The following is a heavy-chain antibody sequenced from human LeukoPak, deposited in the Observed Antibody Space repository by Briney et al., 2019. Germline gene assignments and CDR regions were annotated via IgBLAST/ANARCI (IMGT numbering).Heavy chain of an antibody. CDR3: ARDRSGSYYFDY. D-gene: IGHD1-26*01. V-gene: IGHV3-48*03. Sequence: PGGSLRLSCAASGFTFSSYEMNWVRQAPGKGLEWVSYISSSGSTIYYADSVEGRFTISRDNAKNSLYLQMNSLRAEDTAVYYCARDRSGSYYFDYWGQGTLVTVSS. CDR2: ISSSGSTI. J-gene: IGHJ4*02. CDR1: GFTFSSYE.